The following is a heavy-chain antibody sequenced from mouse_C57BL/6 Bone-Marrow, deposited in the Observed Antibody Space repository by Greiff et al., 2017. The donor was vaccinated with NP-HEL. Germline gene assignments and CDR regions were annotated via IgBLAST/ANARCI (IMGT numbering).Heavy chain of an antibody. Sequence: VQGVESGAELARPGASVKMSCKASGYTFTSYTMHWVKQRPGQGLEWIGYINPSSGYTKYNQKFKDKATLTADKSSSTAYMQLSSLTSEDSAVYYCASNYYGSSLDWFAYWGQGTLVTVSA. CDR3: ASNYYGSSLDWFAY. CDR1: GYTFTSYT. V-gene: IGHV1-4*01. CDR2: INPSSGYT. D-gene: IGHD1-1*01. J-gene: IGHJ3*01.